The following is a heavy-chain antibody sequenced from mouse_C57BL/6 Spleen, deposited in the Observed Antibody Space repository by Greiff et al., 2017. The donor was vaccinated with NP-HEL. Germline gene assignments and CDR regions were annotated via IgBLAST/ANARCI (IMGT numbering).Heavy chain of an antibody. CDR1: GFTFSSYG. CDR2: ISSGGSYT. J-gene: IGHJ4*01. D-gene: IGHD4-1*01. V-gene: IGHV5-6*01. CDR3: ARLTGTDAMDY. Sequence: EVQLVESGGDLVKPGGSLKLSCAASGFTFSSYGMSWVRQTPDKRLEWVATISSGGSYTYYPDSVKGRFTISRDNAKNTLYLQMSSLKSEDTAMYYCARLTGTDAMDYWGQGTSVTVSS.